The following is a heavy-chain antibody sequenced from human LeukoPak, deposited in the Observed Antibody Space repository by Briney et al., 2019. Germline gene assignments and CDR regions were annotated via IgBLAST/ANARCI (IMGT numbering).Heavy chain of an antibody. CDR1: GGPISNCY. CDR3: ARCPYYYGSGSYSYFDH. CDR2: LSPSGTT. D-gene: IGHD3-10*01. Sequence: SEALSLTCKVSGGPISNCYWGWIRLPAGKGLEWIGRLSPSGTTDYNASLKSRLTMSVETSKNQFSLKLSSVTAADTAVYYCARCPYYYGSGSYSYFDHWGQGTLVTVSS. V-gene: IGHV4-4*07. J-gene: IGHJ4*02.